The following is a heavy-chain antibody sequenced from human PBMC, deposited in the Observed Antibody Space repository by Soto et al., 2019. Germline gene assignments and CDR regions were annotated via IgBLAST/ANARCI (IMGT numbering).Heavy chain of an antibody. V-gene: IGHV4-30-2*01. CDR2: IYHSGST. J-gene: IGHJ3*02. CDR1: GGSISSGGYS. D-gene: IGHD4-17*01. CDR3: ARDLDYGGNSETSDR. Sequence: PSETLSLTCAVSGGSISSGGYSWSWIRPPPGKGLEWIGYIYHSGSTYYSPSFQGQVIISADKSISTVYLQWSSLKASDTAMYYCARDLDYGGNSETSDRWGQGTMVTVSS.